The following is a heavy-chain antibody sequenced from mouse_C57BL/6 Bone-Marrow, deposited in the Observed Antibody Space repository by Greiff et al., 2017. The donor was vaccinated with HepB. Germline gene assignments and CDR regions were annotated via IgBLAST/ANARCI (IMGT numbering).Heavy chain of an antibody. Sequence: EVQVVESGGGLVQPGGSLSLSCAASGFTFTDYYMSWVRQPPGKALEWMGFIRNKANGYTTEYSASVKGRFTISRDNSQSILYLQMNALRAEDSATYYCARWDGYYVDYWGQGTTLTVSS. CDR3: ARWDGYYVDY. D-gene: IGHD2-3*01. V-gene: IGHV7-3*01. CDR2: IRNKANGYTT. J-gene: IGHJ2*01. CDR1: GFTFTDYY.